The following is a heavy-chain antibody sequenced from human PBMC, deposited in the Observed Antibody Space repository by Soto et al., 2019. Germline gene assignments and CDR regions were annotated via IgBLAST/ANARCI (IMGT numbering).Heavy chain of an antibody. CDR2: IFSNDAK. V-gene: IGHV2-26*01. CDR1: GFSLSNARMG. CDR3: ARILFSGSYGTRFDP. J-gene: IGHJ5*02. Sequence: QVTLKESGPVLVKPTATLTLTCTVSGFSLSNARMGVSWIRQPPGKALEWLAHIFSNDAKSYSTSLKSRLTSSKDTAKSQVVQTMTNMDPVDTATYYCARILFSGSYGTRFDPWGQGTLVTVSS. D-gene: IGHD1-26*01.